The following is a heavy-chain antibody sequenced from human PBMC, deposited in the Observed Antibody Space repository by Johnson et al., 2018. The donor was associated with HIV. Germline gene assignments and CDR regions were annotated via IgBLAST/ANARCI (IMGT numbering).Heavy chain of an antibody. Sequence: QVQLVESGGGVVQPGRSLRLSCAASGFTFSSYGRHWVRQAPGKGLEWVSRVNSDGSSTSYADSVKGRFTISRDNAKNTLYLQMNSLRAEDTAVYYCAKDSMGYNWNQLDAFEIWVQGTMVTVSS. V-gene: IGHV3-NL1*01. J-gene: IGHJ3*02. CDR2: VNSDGSST. D-gene: IGHD1-20*01. CDR1: GFTFSSYG. CDR3: AKDSMGYNWNQLDAFEI.